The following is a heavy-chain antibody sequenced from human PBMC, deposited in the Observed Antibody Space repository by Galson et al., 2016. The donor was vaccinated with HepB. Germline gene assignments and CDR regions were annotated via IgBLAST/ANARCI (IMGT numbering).Heavy chain of an antibody. CDR1: GGSISSSGYY. J-gene: IGHJ4*02. D-gene: IGHD3-10*01. CDR3: ARGVYGSENYSMSYVDS. CDR2: IYYSGST. Sequence: TLSLTCSVSGGSISSSGYYWSWIRQHPGKALEWVGYIYYSGSTFYDPSLKSRVTILLDTSKNLFSLKLSSVSAADTALYYCARGVYGSENYSMSYVDSWGQGTLVAVSS. V-gene: IGHV4-31*03.